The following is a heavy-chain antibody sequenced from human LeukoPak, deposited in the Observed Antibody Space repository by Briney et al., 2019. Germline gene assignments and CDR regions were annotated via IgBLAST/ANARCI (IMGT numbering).Heavy chain of an antibody. CDR1: GGSFSGYY. CDR3: ATRSSWYLNYYYYGMDV. V-gene: IGHV4-34*01. D-gene: IGHD6-13*01. CDR2: INHSGST. J-gene: IGHJ6*02. Sequence: SETLSLTCDVYGGSFSGYYWSWLRQPPGKGLEWIGEINHSGSTNYNPSLKSRVTISVDTSKNQFSLKLSSVTAADTAVYYCATRSSWYLNYYYYGMDVWGQGTTVTVSS.